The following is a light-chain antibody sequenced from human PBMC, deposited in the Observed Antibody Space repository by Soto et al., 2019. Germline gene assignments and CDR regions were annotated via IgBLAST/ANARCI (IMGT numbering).Light chain of an antibody. V-gene: IGKV3-20*01. J-gene: IGKJ5*01. Sequence: EIVLTQSPVTLSLSPGEGATLSCRAGQSVSSSQLAWYQQKPGQAPRLLVYGASSRATGIPERFSGSVSETDFTLSISRLGPEDFAVYYCQHYGNSPLTFGQGTRLEIK. CDR1: QSVSSSQ. CDR3: QHYGNSPLT. CDR2: GAS.